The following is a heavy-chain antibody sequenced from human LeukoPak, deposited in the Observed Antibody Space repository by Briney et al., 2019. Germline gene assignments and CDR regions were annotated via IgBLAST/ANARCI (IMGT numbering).Heavy chain of an antibody. J-gene: IGHJ4*02. CDR1: GGSIGSGGYY. CDR3: ARADSGYDSSGYALDY. D-gene: IGHD3-22*01. Sequence: SETLSLTCTVSGGSIGSGGYYWSWIRQHPGKGLEWIGYIYYSGSTYYNPSLKSRVTISVDTSKNQFSLKLSSVTAADTAVYYCARADSGYDSSGYALDYWGQGTLVTVSS. V-gene: IGHV4-31*03. CDR2: IYYSGST.